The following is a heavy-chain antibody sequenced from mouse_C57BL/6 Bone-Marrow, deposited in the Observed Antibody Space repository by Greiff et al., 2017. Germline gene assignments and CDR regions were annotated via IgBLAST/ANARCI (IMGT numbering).Heavy chain of an antibody. V-gene: IGHV10-1*01. CDR1: GFSFNTYA. J-gene: IGHJ4*01. Sequence: EVHLVESGGGLVQPKGSLKLSCAASGFSFNTYAMNWVRQAPGKGLEWVARIRSKSNNYATYYADSVKDRFTISRDDSESMLYLQMNNLKTEDTAMYYCVRGYYAMDYWGQGTSVTVSS. CDR3: VRGYYAMDY. CDR2: IRSKSNNYAT.